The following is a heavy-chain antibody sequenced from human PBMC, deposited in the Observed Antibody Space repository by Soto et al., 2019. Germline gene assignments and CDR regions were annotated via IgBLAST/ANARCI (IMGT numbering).Heavy chain of an antibody. CDR1: GFTFSSYG. J-gene: IGHJ6*02. CDR3: AKDIVATIPCYYYGMDV. CDR2: ISYDGSNK. Sequence: GGSLRLSCAASGFTFSSYGMHWVRQAPGKGLEWVAVISYDGSNKYYADSVKGRFTISRDNSKNTLYLQMNSLRAEDTAVYYCAKDIVATIPCYYYGMDVWGQGTTVTVSS. D-gene: IGHD5-12*01. V-gene: IGHV3-30*18.